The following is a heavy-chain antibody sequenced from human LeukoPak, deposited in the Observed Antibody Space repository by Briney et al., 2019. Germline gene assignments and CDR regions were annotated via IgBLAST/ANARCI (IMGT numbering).Heavy chain of an antibody. CDR1: GGSFSGYY. D-gene: IGHD3-10*01. CDR3: ARGRYYYGSGSYLSYYYGMDV. J-gene: IGHJ6*02. V-gene: IGHV4-34*01. Sequence: SETLSLTCAVYGGSFSGYYWSWIRQPPGKRLEWIGEINHSGSTNYNPSLKSRVTISVDTSKNQFSLKLSSVTAADTAVYYCARGRYYYGSGSYLSYYYGMDVWGQGTTVTVSS. CDR2: INHSGST.